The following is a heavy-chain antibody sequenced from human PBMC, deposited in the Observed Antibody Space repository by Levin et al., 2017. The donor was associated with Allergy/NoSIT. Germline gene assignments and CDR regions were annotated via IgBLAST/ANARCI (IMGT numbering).Heavy chain of an antibody. CDR3: ARADSGSYFDY. CDR2: TSYDGSNK. CDR1: GFSFSDYP. V-gene: IGHV3-30-3*01. J-gene: IGHJ4*02. D-gene: IGHD3-10*01. Sequence: GESLKISCAASGFSFSDYPMTWVRQGQGKGLEWVASTSYDGSNKNYADSVKGRFTISRDNSKDTLYLQMSSLRSEDTGVYYCARADSGSYFDYWGQGTLVTVSS.